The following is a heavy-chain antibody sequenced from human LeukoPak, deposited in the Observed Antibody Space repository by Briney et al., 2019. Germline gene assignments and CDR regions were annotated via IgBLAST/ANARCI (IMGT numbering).Heavy chain of an antibody. D-gene: IGHD6-19*01. Sequence: GGSLRLSCAASEFTFSSYAMHWVRQAPGKGLEWVAVISYDGSNKYYADSVKGRFTISRDNSKNTLYLQMNSLRAEDTAVYYCARDDVAAPYYFDYWGQGTLVTVSS. V-gene: IGHV3-30-3*01. CDR3: ARDDVAAPYYFDY. CDR2: ISYDGSNK. J-gene: IGHJ4*02. CDR1: EFTFSSYA.